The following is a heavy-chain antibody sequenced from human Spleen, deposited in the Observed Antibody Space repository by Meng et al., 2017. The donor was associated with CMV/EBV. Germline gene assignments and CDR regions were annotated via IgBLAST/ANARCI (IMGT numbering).Heavy chain of an antibody. Sequence: GGSLRLSCAASGFTFSGYSMNWVRQAPGKGLEWVSSISSSSSYIYYADSVKGRFTISRDNAKNSLYLQMNSLRAEDTAVYYCARLRVPAATPPAFDYWGQGTLVTVSS. CDR1: GFTFSGYS. J-gene: IGHJ4*02. V-gene: IGHV3-21*01. D-gene: IGHD2-2*01. CDR2: ISSSSSYI. CDR3: ARLRVPAATPPAFDY.